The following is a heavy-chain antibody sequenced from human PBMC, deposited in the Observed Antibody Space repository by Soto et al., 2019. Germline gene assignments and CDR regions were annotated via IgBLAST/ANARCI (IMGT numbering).Heavy chain of an antibody. Sequence: QVQLVQSGAEVKKPGSSVKVSCKASGDTFSSFAISWVRQAPGQGLEWMGGIITIFRTPKYAQKFQGRVTITADEFTSTAYMELSSLRSEDTAVYYCARDKDRQQLGGNYYYALAVWGQGTTVIVSS. CDR1: GDTFSSFA. CDR3: ARDKDRQQLGGNYYYALAV. CDR2: IITIFRTP. V-gene: IGHV1-69*12. D-gene: IGHD1-1*01. J-gene: IGHJ6*02.